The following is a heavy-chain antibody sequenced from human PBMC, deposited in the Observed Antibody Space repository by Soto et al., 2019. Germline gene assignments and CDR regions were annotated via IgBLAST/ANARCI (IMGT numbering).Heavy chain of an antibody. Sequence: QVQLVQSGAEVKKPGSSVKVSCNASGGTFSSYAISWVRQAPGQGLEWMGGIIPIFGTANYAQKFQGRVTITEDESTSTADMELSSLRSEDTAVYYCARAHVPSVAAPHWFDPWGQGTLVTGSS. V-gene: IGHV1-69*01. CDR3: ARAHVPSVAAPHWFDP. J-gene: IGHJ5*02. D-gene: IGHD2-15*01. CDR2: IIPIFGTA. CDR1: GGTFSSYA.